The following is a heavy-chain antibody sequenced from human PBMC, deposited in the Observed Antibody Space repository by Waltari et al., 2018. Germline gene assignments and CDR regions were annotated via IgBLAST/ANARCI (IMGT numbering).Heavy chain of an antibody. CDR2: IIPIFGTA. V-gene: IGHV1-69*05. J-gene: IGHJ6*02. CDR1: GGTFSSYA. CDR3: ARGDSSSIENYCGMDV. Sequence: QVQLVQSGAEVKKPGSSVKVSCKASGGTFSSYAISWVRQAPGEGLEWMGGIIPIFGTANYAQKFQGRVTITTDESTSTACMELRSLRSEDTAVYYCARGDSSSIENYCGMDVCGQGTTVTVSS. D-gene: IGHD6-13*01.